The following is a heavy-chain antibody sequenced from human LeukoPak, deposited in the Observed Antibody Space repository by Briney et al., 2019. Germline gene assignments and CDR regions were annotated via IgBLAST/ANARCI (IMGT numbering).Heavy chain of an antibody. CDR1: GFTFSNYA. CDR3: AKDRGGSYFDFDF. D-gene: IGHD1-26*01. CDR2: ISDSGDNP. J-gene: IGHJ4*02. V-gene: IGHV3-23*01. Sequence: GGSLRLSCAASGFTFSNYAMNWVRQAPGRGLEWVSAISDSGDNPYYADSVKGRFTISRDNSENTLSLQMYSLRAEDTAVYYCAKDRGGSYFDFDFWGRGTLVTVSS.